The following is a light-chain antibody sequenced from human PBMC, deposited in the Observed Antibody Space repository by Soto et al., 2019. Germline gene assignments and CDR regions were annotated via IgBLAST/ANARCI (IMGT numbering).Light chain of an antibody. CDR3: QQYGSSPPWT. CDR2: GAS. V-gene: IGKV3-20*01. CDR1: QSVRNN. J-gene: IGKJ1*01. Sequence: ESVITPAPPTLSVYPGERATLSCRASQSVRNNLAWYQQKPGQAPRLLIYGASSRATGIPDRFSGSGSGTDFTLTISRLEPEDFAVNYCQQYGSSPPWTFGQGTKVDIK.